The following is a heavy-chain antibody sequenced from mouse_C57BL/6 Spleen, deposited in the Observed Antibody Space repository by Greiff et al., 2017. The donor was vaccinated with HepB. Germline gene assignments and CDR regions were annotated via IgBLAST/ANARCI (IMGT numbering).Heavy chain of an antibody. J-gene: IGHJ2*01. D-gene: IGHD3-1*01. V-gene: IGHV1-72*01. Sequence: VQLQQSGAELVKPGASVKLSCKASGYTFTSYWMHWVKQRPGQGLEWIGRIDPNSGGTKYNEKFKGKATLTVDKPSSTAYMQLSSLTSEDSAVYYCAAGPRGGVDYWGQGTTLTVSS. CDR3: AAGPRGGVDY. CDR1: GYTFTSYW. CDR2: IDPNSGGT.